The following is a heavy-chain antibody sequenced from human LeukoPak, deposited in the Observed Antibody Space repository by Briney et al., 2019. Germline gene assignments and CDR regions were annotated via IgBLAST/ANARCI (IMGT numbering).Heavy chain of an antibody. Sequence: LSLTCTVSGGSISSRSYYWGWIRQPPGKGLEWVSYISSSGLTIYYADSVEGRFTISRDNAKNSLYLQMNSLRVEDTAVYYCARQSSIWNDGTNTDFNYWGQGTLVTVSS. CDR2: ISSSGLTI. J-gene: IGHJ4*02. CDR3: ARQSSIWNDGTNTDFNY. D-gene: IGHD1-1*01. V-gene: IGHV3-11*04. CDR1: GGSISSRSYY.